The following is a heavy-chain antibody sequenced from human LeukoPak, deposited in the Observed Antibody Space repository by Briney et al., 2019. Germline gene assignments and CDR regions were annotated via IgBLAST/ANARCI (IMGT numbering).Heavy chain of an antibody. CDR2: ITSSGGST. J-gene: IGHJ5*02. D-gene: IGHD3-10*01. CDR3: AKGVGVYTNWFDP. Sequence: SGGSLRLSCAASGFSFSTYAMTWVRQAPGKGQEWVSTITSSGGSTYYADSVKGRFTISRDNSKNTLYVQMNSLRAEDTAVYYCAKGVGVYTNWFDPWGQGTLVTVSS. CDR1: GFSFSTYA. V-gene: IGHV3-23*01.